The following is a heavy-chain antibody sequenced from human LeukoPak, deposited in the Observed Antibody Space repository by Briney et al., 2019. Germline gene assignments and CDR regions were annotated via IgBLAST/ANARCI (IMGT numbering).Heavy chain of an antibody. CDR3: ARAVLFTYYGSGSYPNGPGSYFDY. Sequence: ASVKVSCKASGGTFGSYAISWVRQAPGQGLEWMGGIIPIFGTANYAQKFQGRVTITADESTSTAYMELSSLRSEDTAVYYCARAVLFTYYGSGSYPNGPGSYFDYWGQGTLVTVSS. CDR2: IIPIFGTA. CDR1: GGTFGSYA. V-gene: IGHV1-69*01. J-gene: IGHJ4*02. D-gene: IGHD3-10*01.